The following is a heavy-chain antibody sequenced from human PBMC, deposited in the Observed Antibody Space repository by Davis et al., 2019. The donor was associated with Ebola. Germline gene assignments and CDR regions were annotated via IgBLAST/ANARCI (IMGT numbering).Heavy chain of an antibody. CDR3: ARARWLQSIYFDY. D-gene: IGHD5-24*01. V-gene: IGHV3-11*01. CDR2: ISSSGSTI. Sequence: GGSLRLSCTASGFTFGDYAMSWVRQAPGKGLEWISYISSSGSTIYYADSVKGRFTISRDNAKNSLYLQMNSLRAEDTAVYYCARARWLQSIYFDYWGQGTLVTVSS. J-gene: IGHJ4*02. CDR1: GFTFGDYA.